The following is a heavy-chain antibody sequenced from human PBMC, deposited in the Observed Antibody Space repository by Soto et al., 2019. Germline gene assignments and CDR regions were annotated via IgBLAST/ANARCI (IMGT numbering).Heavy chain of an antibody. Sequence: QVQLVQSGVEVKKPGASVKVSCKASGYTFTSYGISWVRQAPGQGLEWMGWISAYNGNTNYAQKLQGRVTMTTDTSTSTAYMELRSLRSDDTAVYYCAREYYYDSSGPGGFDYWGQGTLVTVSS. D-gene: IGHD3-22*01. J-gene: IGHJ4*02. CDR1: GYTFTSYG. CDR2: ISAYNGNT. V-gene: IGHV1-18*01. CDR3: AREYYYDSSGPGGFDY.